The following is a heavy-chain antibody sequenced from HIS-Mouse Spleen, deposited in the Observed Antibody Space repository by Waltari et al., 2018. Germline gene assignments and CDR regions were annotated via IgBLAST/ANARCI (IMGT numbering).Heavy chain of an antibody. CDR1: GYSISSGYY. V-gene: IGHV4-38-2*02. D-gene: IGHD6-6*01. CDR2: IYHSGST. J-gene: IGHJ5*02. Sequence: QVQLQESGPGLVKPSETLSLTCPVSGYSISSGYYWGWIRQPPGKGLEWIGSIYHSGSTYYNPSLKSRVTISVDTSKNQFSLKLSSVTAADTAVYYCARDNGIAARIGWFDPWGQGTLVTVSS. CDR3: ARDNGIAARIGWFDP.